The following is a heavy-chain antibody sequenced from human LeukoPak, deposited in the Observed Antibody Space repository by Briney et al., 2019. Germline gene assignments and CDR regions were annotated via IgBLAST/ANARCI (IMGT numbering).Heavy chain of an antibody. CDR1: GFTFSSYE. CDR2: ISSSGSTI. J-gene: IGHJ4*02. Sequence: GGSLRLSCAASGFTFSSYEMNWVRQAPGKGLEWVSCISSSGSTIYYADSVKGRFTISRDNAKNSLYLQMNSQRAEDTAVYYCERGYSYGCLDYWGQGTLVTVSS. D-gene: IGHD5-18*01. V-gene: IGHV3-48*03. CDR3: ERGYSYGCLDY.